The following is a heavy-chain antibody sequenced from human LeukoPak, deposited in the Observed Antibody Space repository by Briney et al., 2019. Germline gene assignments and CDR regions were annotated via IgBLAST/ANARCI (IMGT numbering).Heavy chain of an antibody. Sequence: SETLSLTCTVSGGSISSYYWSWIRQPPGKGLEWIGYIYYSGSTNYNPSLKSRVTISVDTSKNQFSLKLSSVTAADTAVYYCARVWPRYCSSTSCYAFDYWGQGTLVTVSS. J-gene: IGHJ4*02. CDR2: IYYSGST. CDR1: GGSISSYY. D-gene: IGHD2-2*01. V-gene: IGHV4-59*01. CDR3: ARVWPRYCSSTSCYAFDY.